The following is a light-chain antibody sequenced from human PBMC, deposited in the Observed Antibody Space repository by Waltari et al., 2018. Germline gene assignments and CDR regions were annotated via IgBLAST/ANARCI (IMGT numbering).Light chain of an antibody. CDR2: GVS. J-gene: IGKJ1*01. V-gene: IGKV3-20*01. CDR1: QSLNSA. Sequence: EIVLTQSPDTLSLSSGERATLSCRASQSLNSALAWYQQKPGLAPRLLIYGVSTRATGIPDRFSGSGSGTDFSLTITRLEPEDFAVYYCQHYVRLPVAFGQGTKVDI. CDR3: QHYVRLPVA.